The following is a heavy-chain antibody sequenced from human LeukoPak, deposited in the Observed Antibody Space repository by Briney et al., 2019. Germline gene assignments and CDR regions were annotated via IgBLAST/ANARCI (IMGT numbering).Heavy chain of an antibody. D-gene: IGHD6-19*01. CDR2: IYYSGST. J-gene: IGHJ4*02. CDR3: ARGQRFPYSSG. CDR1: GGSISSYY. Sequence: SETLSLTCTVSGGSISSYYWSWIRQPPGKGLEWIGYIYYSGSTNYNPSLKSRVTISVDTSKNQFSLKLSSVTAADTAVYYCARGQRFPYSSGWGQGTLVTVSS. V-gene: IGHV4-59*08.